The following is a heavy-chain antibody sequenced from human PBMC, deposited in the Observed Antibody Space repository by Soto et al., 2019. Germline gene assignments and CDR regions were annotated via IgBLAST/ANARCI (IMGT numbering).Heavy chain of an antibody. CDR2: ISGGSTII. CDR3: ARERCSGGSCYLGY. V-gene: IGHV3-48*01. CDR1: GFTFSSYS. D-gene: IGHD2-15*01. J-gene: IGHJ4*02. Sequence: EVQLVESGGGLVQPGGSLRLSCAASGFTFSSYSMNWVRQAPGKGLEWVSYISGGSTIIYYADSVKGRFTISRDNAKNSLYLKMNSLRAEDTAVFYCARERCSGGSCYLGYWGQGTLVTVSS.